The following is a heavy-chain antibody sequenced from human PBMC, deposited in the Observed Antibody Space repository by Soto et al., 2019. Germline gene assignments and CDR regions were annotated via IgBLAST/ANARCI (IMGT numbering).Heavy chain of an antibody. D-gene: IGHD1-20*01. CDR2: IGGTGGSP. CDR1: GFTFGNYA. CDR3: AKNAVPYNKRHDGFDI. Sequence: PGGSLRLSCAASGFTFGNYAMYWVRQAPGKGLEWASHIGGTGGSPQYTDSVKGRFTISRDNSKNTLYLQMNSLRVEDTSVYYCAKNAVPYNKRHDGFDIWGQGTMVTVS. J-gene: IGHJ3*02. V-gene: IGHV3-23*01.